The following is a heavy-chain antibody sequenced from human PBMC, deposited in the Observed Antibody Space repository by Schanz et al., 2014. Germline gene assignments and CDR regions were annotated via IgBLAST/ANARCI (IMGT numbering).Heavy chain of an antibody. CDR1: GFALSGYW. Sequence: EMQLVESGGGLVQPGGSLRLSCAASGFALSGYWMHWVRQAPGKGLVWVSRINTDGSSRSYADFVKGRFTISRDNAKNTLYLQMNNLRPEDTAVYYCAKEGSIYWDRSVDYWGQGTLVTVSS. J-gene: IGHJ4*02. D-gene: IGHD1-26*01. CDR2: INTDGSSR. V-gene: IGHV3-74*01. CDR3: AKEGSIYWDRSVDY.